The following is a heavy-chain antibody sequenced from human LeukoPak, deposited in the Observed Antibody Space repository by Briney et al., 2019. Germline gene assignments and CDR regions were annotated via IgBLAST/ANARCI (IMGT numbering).Heavy chain of an antibody. V-gene: IGHV4-38-2*01. CDR3: EGVVDV. J-gene: IGHJ6*03. CDR1: GYSISSGYH. CDR2: GHQGRSS. Sequence: PSETLSLTCAVSGYSISSGYHWGWVRQPPGKGLEWIGNGHQGRSSYYNPSLKSRVTISLDTSKNHFSQKRSSVAAGDAAVYYCEGVVDVWGKETSVTVS.